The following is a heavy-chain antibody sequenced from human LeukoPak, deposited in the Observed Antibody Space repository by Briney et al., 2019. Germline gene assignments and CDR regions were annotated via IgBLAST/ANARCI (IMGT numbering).Heavy chain of an antibody. CDR1: GFTFDDYA. CDR2: ISWNSGSI. J-gene: IGHJ3*02. V-gene: IGHV3-9*03. CDR3: AKAVRPPVAGSSAFDI. Sequence: SLSLSCIASGFTFDDYAMHWVRQAPGKGLEWVSGISWNSGSIGYADSVKGRFTISRDNAKNSLYLQMNSLRAEDMALYYCAKAVRPPVAGSSAFDIWGQGTMVTVSS. D-gene: IGHD6-19*01.